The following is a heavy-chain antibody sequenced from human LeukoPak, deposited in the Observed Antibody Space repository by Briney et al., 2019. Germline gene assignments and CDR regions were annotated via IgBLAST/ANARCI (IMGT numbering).Heavy chain of an antibody. V-gene: IGHV4-59*08. CDR1: GGSISSYY. J-gene: IGHJ4*02. Sequence: SETLSPTCTVSGGSISSYYWSWIRQPPGKGLEWIGYIYYSGRTNYNPSLKSRVTISVDTSKNQFSLKLSSVTAADTAVYYCARHADYYDSSAFDYWGQGTLVTVSS. CDR2: IYYSGRT. D-gene: IGHD3-22*01. CDR3: ARHADYYDSSAFDY.